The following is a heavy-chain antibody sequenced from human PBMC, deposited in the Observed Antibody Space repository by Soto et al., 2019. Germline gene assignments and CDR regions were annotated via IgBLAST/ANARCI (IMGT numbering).Heavy chain of an antibody. CDR2: INHSGST. CDR1: GGSFSCYY. V-gene: IGHV4-34*01. Sequence: SETLSLTCAVYGGSFSCYYWSWIRQPPGKGLEWIGEINHSGSTNYNPSLKSRVTISVDTSKNQFSLKLSSVTAADTAVYYCARDHDMEEEDYYYGMDVWGQGTTVTVSS. J-gene: IGHJ6*02. D-gene: IGHD3-3*01. CDR3: ARDHDMEEEDYYYGMDV.